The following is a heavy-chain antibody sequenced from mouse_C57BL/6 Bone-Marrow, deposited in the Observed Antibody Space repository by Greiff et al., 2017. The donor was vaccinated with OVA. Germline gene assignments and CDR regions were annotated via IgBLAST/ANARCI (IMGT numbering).Heavy chain of an antibody. CDR3: ARHEEAYYSNYGGYAMDY. J-gene: IGHJ4*01. V-gene: IGHV1-62-2*01. D-gene: IGHD2-5*01. CDR1: GYTFTEYT. Sequence: QVQLQQSGAELVKPGASVKLSCKASGYTFTEYTIHWVKQRSGQGLEWIGWFYPGSGSIKYNEKFKDKATLTADKSSSTVYMELSRLTSEDSAVYFCARHEEAYYSNYGGYAMDYWGQGTSVTVSS. CDR2: FYPGSGSI.